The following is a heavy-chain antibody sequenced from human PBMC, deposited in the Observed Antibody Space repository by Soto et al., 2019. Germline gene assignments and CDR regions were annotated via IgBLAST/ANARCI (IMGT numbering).Heavy chain of an antibody. CDR3: ARDPLGYCSSTSCQYYFDY. CDR1: GFTFSSYG. V-gene: IGHV3-33*01. Sequence: GGSLRLSCAASGFTFSSYGMHWVRQAPGKGLEWVAVIWYDGSNKYYADSVKGRFTISRDNSKNTLYLQMNSLRAEDTAVYYCARDPLGYCSSTSCQYYFDYWGQGTLVTVSS. D-gene: IGHD2-2*01. J-gene: IGHJ4*02. CDR2: IWYDGSNK.